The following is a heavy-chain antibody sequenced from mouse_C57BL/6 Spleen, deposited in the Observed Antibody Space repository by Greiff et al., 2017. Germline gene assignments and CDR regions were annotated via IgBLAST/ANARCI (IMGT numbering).Heavy chain of an antibody. Sequence: VQLQQSGAELARPGASVKLSCKASGYTFTSYGISWVKQRTGQGLEWIGEIYPRSGNTYYNEKFKGKATLTADKSSSTAYMELRSLTSEDSAVYYCALITTVVSSMDYWGQGTSVTVSS. J-gene: IGHJ4*01. CDR1: GYTFTSYG. V-gene: IGHV1-81*01. CDR3: ALITTVVSSMDY. CDR2: IYPRSGNT. D-gene: IGHD1-1*01.